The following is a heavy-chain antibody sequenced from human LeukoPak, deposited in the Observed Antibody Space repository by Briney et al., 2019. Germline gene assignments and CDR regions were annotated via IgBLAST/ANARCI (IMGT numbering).Heavy chain of an antibody. J-gene: IGHJ6*02. Sequence: PSETLSLTCTVSGGSISSSSYYWGWIRQPPGKGLEWIGSIYYSGSTYYNPSLKSRVTISVDTSKNQFSLKLSSVTAADTAVYYCARLGYCSSTSCAYYYYYYGMDVWGQGTTVTVSS. CDR2: IYYSGST. D-gene: IGHD2-2*01. CDR1: GGSISSSSYY. CDR3: ARLGYCSSTSCAYYYYYYGMDV. V-gene: IGHV4-39*01.